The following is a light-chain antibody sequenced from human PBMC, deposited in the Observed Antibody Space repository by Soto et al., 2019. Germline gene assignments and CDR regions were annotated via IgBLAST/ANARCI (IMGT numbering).Light chain of an antibody. J-gene: IGLJ3*02. CDR1: SSDVGGYNY. V-gene: IGLV2-8*01. CDR2: EVS. CDR3: QTWSTDIRV. Sequence: QSVLTQPPSASGSPGQSVTISCTGTSSDVGGYNYVSWYQQHPGKAPKLLIDEVSKRPSGVPDRFSGSKSGNTASLTVSGLQSEDEADYYCQTWSTDIRVFGGGTKLTVL.